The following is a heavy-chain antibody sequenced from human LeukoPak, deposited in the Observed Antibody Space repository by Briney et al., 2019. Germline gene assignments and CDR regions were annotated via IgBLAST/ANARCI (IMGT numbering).Heavy chain of an antibody. CDR1: GFTFSSYE. V-gene: IGHV3-48*03. Sequence: GGSLRLSCAASGFTFSSYEMNRVRQAPGKGLEWVSYISSSGSTIYYADSVKGRFTISRDNAKNSLYLQMNSLRAEDTAVYYCARGRGIVGATFDYWGQGTLVTVSS. CDR2: ISSSGSTI. CDR3: ARGRGIVGATFDY. J-gene: IGHJ4*02. D-gene: IGHD1-26*01.